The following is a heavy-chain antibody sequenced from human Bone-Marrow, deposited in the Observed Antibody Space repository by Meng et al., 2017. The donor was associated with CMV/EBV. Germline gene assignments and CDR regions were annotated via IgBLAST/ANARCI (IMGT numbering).Heavy chain of an antibody. CDR2: ISYDGSNK. D-gene: IGHD6-6*01. CDR3: ARDKRKEQLVPFDY. Sequence: GGCLRLSCVASGFTFTSYAMHWVRQAPGKGLEWVAVISYDGSNKYYADFVKGRFTISRDKSKNTMYMQMNRLRAEDTAVYYCARDKRKEQLVPFDYWGQGTLVTVSS. V-gene: IGHV3-30-3*01. J-gene: IGHJ4*02. CDR1: GFTFTSYA.